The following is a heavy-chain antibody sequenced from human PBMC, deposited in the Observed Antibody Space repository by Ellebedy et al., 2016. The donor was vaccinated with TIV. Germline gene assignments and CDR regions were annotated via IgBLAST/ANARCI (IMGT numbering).Heavy chain of an antibody. V-gene: IGHV4-39*07. J-gene: IGHJ3*02. CDR2: IYYSGSN. CDR1: DGSINSDPYY. CDR3: ARILPVTYSTAFDI. D-gene: IGHD6-13*01. Sequence: MPSETLSLTCTVSDGSINSDPYYWGWIRQPHGKGLEWIGSIYYSGSNFSSPSLTSRVTISIDRSSNQFSLKLNSVTAADTAVYFCARILPVTYSTAFDIWGPGTMVTVSS.